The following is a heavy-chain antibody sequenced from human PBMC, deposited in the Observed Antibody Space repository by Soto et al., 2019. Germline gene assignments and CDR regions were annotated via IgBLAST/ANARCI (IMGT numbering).Heavy chain of an antibody. D-gene: IGHD2-2*01. V-gene: IGHV3-9*01. CDR3: AKDIRSGLGYCSSTSCYGDNWFDP. CDR1: GFTFDDYA. CDR2: ISWNSGSI. Sequence: GGSLILSCAASGFTFDDYAMHWVRQAPGKGLEWVSGISWNSGSIGYADSVKGRFTISRDNAKNSLYLQMNSLRAEDTALYYCAKDIRSGLGYCSSTSCYGDNWFDPWGQGTLVTVSS. J-gene: IGHJ5*02.